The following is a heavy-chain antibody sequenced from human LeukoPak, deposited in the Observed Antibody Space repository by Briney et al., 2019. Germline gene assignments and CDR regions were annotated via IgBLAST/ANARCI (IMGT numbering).Heavy chain of an antibody. CDR3: ATYTHWVAGDV. Sequence: GGSLRLSCAASGFRFTDYSMSWVRQAPGKGLEWVANMNQDGSGKDYVDSVKGRFTISRDNARNSLYLQMGSLRTEDTAVYYCATYTHWVAGDVWGQGTTVTVSS. CDR1: GFRFTDYS. CDR2: MNQDGSGK. V-gene: IGHV3-7*01. D-gene: IGHD3-16*01. J-gene: IGHJ6*02.